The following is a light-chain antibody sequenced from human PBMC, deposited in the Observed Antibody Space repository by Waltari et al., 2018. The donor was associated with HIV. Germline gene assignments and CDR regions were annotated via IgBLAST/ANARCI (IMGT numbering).Light chain of an antibody. CDR2: EAS. CDR3: QHSNSFPIT. V-gene: IGKV1D-12*01. J-gene: IGKJ5*01. CDR1: QVISKW. Sequence: DIQLTQSPSSVSASVGDRVRITCRASQVISKWLACYQQKPGKAPNLLIYEASNLQGGVPSRFSVSGSGTDFTLTISSLQPEDFAPYYWQHSNSFPITFGQGTRLEIK.